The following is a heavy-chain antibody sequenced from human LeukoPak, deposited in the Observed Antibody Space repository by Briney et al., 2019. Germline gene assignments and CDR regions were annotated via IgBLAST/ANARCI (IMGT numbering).Heavy chain of an antibody. CDR3: ARRGRAYSGSYMDV. V-gene: IGHV5-51*01. CDR2: IYTGDCDT. J-gene: IGHJ6*03. CDR1: GSIFTNQW. D-gene: IGHD5-12*01. Sequence: GASLQISCKGSGSIFTNQWIGWGRQVPGKGLEGMGIIYTGDCDTRYSPSFQGQVTISADKSISTAYLQWSSLKASDTAMYYCARRGRAYSGSYMDVWGEGTTVTVSS.